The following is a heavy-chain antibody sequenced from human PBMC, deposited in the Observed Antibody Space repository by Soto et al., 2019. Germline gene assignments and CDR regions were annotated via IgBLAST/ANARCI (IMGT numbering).Heavy chain of an antibody. CDR2: ISSSSSYI. D-gene: IGHD6-6*01. Sequence: GGSLRLSCAASGFTFSSYSMNWVRQAPGKGLEWVSSISSSSSYIYYADSVKGRFTISRDNAKNSLYLQMNSLRAEDTAVYYCARDTLTGSYSSSFDYWGQGTLVTVSS. V-gene: IGHV3-21*01. J-gene: IGHJ4*02. CDR1: GFTFSSYS. CDR3: ARDTLTGSYSSSFDY.